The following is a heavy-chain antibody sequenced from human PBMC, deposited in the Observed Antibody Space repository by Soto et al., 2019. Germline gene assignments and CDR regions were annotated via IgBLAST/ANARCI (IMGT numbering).Heavy chain of an antibody. CDR2: IDPRDSQT. J-gene: IGHJ5*02. D-gene: IGHD1-26*01. Sequence: GESLKISGTGFGYTFTTFWISWVLQMPGKGLEWMGRIDPRDSQTNYSPSFQGHVTISVDKSISTAYLQWDSLKASDNAMYYCARLFCSTDTCDSWFDPWGQGTLVTVSS. V-gene: IGHV5-10-1*01. CDR1: GYTFTTFW. CDR3: ARLFCSTDTCDSWFDP.